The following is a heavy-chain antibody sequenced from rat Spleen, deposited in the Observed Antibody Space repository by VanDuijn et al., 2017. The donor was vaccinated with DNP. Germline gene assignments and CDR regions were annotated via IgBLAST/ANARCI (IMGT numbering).Heavy chain of an antibody. Sequence: EVQLVESGGGLVQPGRSMKLSCAASGFAFSNSDMAWVRQAPTKGLEWVATISYDGSSTFYRDSVKGRFTISRDNAKSTLYLQMGSLRSADTATYYCARHESYNWFAYWGQGTLVTVSS. CDR3: ARHESYNWFAY. CDR1: GFAFSNSD. V-gene: IGHV5-29*01. CDR2: ISYDGSST. J-gene: IGHJ3*01.